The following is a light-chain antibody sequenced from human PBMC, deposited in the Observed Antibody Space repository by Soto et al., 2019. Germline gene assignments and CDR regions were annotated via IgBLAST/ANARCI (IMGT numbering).Light chain of an antibody. CDR1: SSNVGSYKL. CDR3: CSSGGSPKYV. J-gene: IGLJ1*01. V-gene: IGLV2-23*02. Sequence: QSVLTQPASVSGSPGQSITISCTGTSSNVGSYKLVSWYQQHPGKAPKLMIFEVNKRPSGVSNRFSGSKSGNTASLTISGLKVEDEADYYCCSSGGSPKYVFGTGPKVTVL. CDR2: EVN.